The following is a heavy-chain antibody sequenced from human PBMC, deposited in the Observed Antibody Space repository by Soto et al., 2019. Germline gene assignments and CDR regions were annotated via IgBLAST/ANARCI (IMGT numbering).Heavy chain of an antibody. CDR2: INHNSGGT. CDR1: GYTFTGYY. Sequence: GAAVKVSFKASGYTFTGYYMHWVRQAPGQVLDCIGWINHNSGGTNYAKNFQGWVTMTRDTSISTAYMELSRLRSDDTAVYYCARASARSSWYDAGYYYYVMDVWGQGTTVTVSS. D-gene: IGHD6-13*01. J-gene: IGHJ6*02. CDR3: ARASARSSWYDAGYYYYVMDV. V-gene: IGHV1-2*04.